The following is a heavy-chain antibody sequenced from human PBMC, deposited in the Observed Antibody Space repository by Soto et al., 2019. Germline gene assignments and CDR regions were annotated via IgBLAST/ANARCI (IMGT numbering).Heavy chain of an antibody. D-gene: IGHD1-26*01. CDR3: ARLSGTYNDRYFDY. J-gene: IGHJ4*02. Sequence: QLQLQESGPGLVKPSETLSLTCTVSGGSTSSSNYQWVWIRQPPGKGLEWIGNVYYNGNTYYNPSLKSRLTISVDTSNNQFSLKVKSVTAADTDVYYCARLSGTYNDRYFDYWGQGTLVTVSS. V-gene: IGHV4-39*01. CDR1: GGSTSSSNYQ. CDR2: VYYNGNT.